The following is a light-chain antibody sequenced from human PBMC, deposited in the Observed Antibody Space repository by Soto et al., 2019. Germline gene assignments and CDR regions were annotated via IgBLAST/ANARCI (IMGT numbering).Light chain of an antibody. Sequence: EIVMTQSPATLSVSPGERATLSRRASQSVSSNLAWYQQKPGQAPRLLIYGASTRATGIPARFSGSGSGTEFTLTISSLQSEDFAVYFCQTVDKWPLFGQGTRLEIK. CDR3: QTVDKWPL. CDR1: QSVSSN. CDR2: GAS. J-gene: IGKJ5*01. V-gene: IGKV3-15*01.